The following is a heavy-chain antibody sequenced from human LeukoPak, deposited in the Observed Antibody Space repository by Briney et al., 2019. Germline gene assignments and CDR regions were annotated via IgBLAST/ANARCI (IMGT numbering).Heavy chain of an antibody. CDR1: GYTFVNHW. V-gene: IGHV1-46*01. CDR2: INPTGTTT. Sequence: ASVKVSCKASGYTFVNHWMHWVRQAPGQGLEWVGLINPTGTTTLYAQKFQGRITLTRDMSATTDYMELSSLTSEDTAVYYCARDNSVGGIAWWFDPWGQGTLVTVSS. J-gene: IGHJ5*02. CDR3: ARDNSVGGIAWWFDP. D-gene: IGHD1-26*01.